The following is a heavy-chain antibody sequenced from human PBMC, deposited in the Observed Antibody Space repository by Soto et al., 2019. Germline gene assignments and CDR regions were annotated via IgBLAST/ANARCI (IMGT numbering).Heavy chain of an antibody. J-gene: IGHJ4*02. CDR1: GGSISSSVYY. D-gene: IGHD4-4*01. V-gene: IGHV4-39*01. CDR3: VRHPRVTSAYPFEY. CDR2: ISYSGST. Sequence: SETLSLTCSVSGGSISSSVYYWGWIRQPPGKGLEWIASISYSGSTYYNPSLKSRVTISVDTSKNQFSLKQRSVTAADKAMYYCVRHPRVTSAYPFEYWGQGSLVTVSS.